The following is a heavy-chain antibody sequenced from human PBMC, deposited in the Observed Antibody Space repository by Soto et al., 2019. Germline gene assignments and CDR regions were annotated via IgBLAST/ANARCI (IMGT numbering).Heavy chain of an antibody. CDR1: GGSISSSSYY. D-gene: IGHD4-17*01. CDR3: ARRNIEDYGDYYMMSFDY. V-gene: IGHV4-39*01. Sequence: SETLSLTCTVSGGSISSSSYYWGWIRQPPGKGLEWIGSIYYSGSTYYNPSLKSRVTISVDTSKNQFSLKLSSVTAADTAVYYCARRNIEDYGDYYMMSFDYWGQGTLVTVSS. CDR2: IYYSGST. J-gene: IGHJ4*02.